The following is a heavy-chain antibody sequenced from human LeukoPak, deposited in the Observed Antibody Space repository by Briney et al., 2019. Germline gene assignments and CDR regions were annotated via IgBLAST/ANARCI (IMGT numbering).Heavy chain of an antibody. CDR3: ARVRGYYDSSGYDY. D-gene: IGHD3-22*01. Sequence: SETLSLTCTVSGASISSYYWSWTRQPPGKGLEWIGYIYYGGSTNYNPALKSRVTLSEDTSKNQISLKLSSVTAADTAVYYCARVRGYYDSSGYDYWGQGTLVTVSS. CDR2: IYYGGST. J-gene: IGHJ4*02. V-gene: IGHV4-59*01. CDR1: GASISSYY.